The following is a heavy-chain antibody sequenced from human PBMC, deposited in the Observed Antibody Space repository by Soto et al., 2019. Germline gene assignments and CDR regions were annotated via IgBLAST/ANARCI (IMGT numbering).Heavy chain of an antibody. CDR3: ARSQGSSTSLEIYYYYYYGMDV. J-gene: IGHJ6*02. CDR1: GGTFSSYA. CDR2: IIPISGTA. V-gene: IGHV1-69*01. D-gene: IGHD2-2*01. Sequence: QVQLVQSGAEVKKPGSSVKVSCKASGGTFSSYAISWVRQAPGQGLEWMGGIIPISGTANYAQKFQGRVTITAAESTSTAYMKLSSLRSEDTAVYYCARSQGSSTSLEIYYYYYYGMDVWGQGTRVTVSS.